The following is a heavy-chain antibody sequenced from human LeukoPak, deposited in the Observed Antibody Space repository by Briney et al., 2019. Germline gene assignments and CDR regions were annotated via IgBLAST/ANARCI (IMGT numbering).Heavy chain of an antibody. J-gene: IGHJ3*02. Sequence: SETLSLTCSFSGDSISTYYWSWIRQSPGKGLEWIGHIYSSGSTYYNPSLKSRVTISVDTSKNQFSLKLSSVTAADTAVYYCAMYHHYYDSSGYDEAAFDIWGQGTMVTVSS. CDR1: GDSISTYY. CDR3: AMYHHYYDSSGYDEAAFDI. V-gene: IGHV4-59*08. CDR2: IYSSGST. D-gene: IGHD3-22*01.